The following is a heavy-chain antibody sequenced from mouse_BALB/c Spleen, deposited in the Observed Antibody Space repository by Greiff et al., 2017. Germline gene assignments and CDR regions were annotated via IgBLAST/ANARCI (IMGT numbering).Heavy chain of an antibody. J-gene: IGHJ4*01. CDR2: ISDGGSYT. D-gene: IGHD2-4*01. V-gene: IGHV5-4*02. Sequence: EVKLVESGGGLVKPGGSLKLSCAASGFTFSDYYMYWVRQTPEKRLEWVATISDGGSYTYYPDSVKGRFTISRDNAKNNLYLQMSSLKSEDTAMYYCARDPDYDDYDAMDYWGQGTSVTVSS. CDR3: ARDPDYDDYDAMDY. CDR1: GFTFSDYY.